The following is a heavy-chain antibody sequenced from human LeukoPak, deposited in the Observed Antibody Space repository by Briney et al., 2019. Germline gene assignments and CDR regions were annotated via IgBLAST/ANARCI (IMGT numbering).Heavy chain of an antibody. V-gene: IGHV1-18*01. Sequence: ASVKVSCKASGYTFTSYGISWVRQAPGQGLEWMGWISAYNGNTNYAQKLQGRVTMTTDKSTSTAYMELSSLRSEDTAVYYCARARRKIRFLEWYRGYGMDVWGQGTTVTVSS. CDR3: ARARRKIRFLEWYRGYGMDV. D-gene: IGHD3-3*01. CDR1: GYTFTSYG. CDR2: ISAYNGNT. J-gene: IGHJ6*02.